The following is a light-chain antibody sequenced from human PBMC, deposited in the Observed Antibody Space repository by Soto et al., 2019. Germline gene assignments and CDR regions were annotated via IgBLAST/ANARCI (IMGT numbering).Light chain of an antibody. Sequence: QSVLTQPPSASGTPGQRVTISCSGSSSNIGSTSVNWYQHLPGTAPKLIIYSNNQRPSGVPDRFSGSKSGTSASLAIRGRQSEDEADYYCAAWDDSLNGLGFGGWTKVTVL. CDR2: SNN. CDR1: SSNIGSTS. V-gene: IGLV1-44*01. CDR3: AAWDDSLNGLG. J-gene: IGLJ3*02.